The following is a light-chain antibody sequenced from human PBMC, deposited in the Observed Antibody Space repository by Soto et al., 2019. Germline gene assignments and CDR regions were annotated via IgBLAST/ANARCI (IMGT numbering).Light chain of an antibody. Sequence: QSALTQPASVSGSPGQSITISCTGTSSDVGGWNYVSWYQQRPGKAPTLMIYDVSNRPSGVSDRFSGSKSDNTASLTISGLQAEDEADYCCSSYRTGNTLVFGGGTKLTVL. V-gene: IGLV2-14*01. CDR1: SSDVGGWNY. J-gene: IGLJ2*01. CDR2: DVS. CDR3: SSYRTGNTLV.